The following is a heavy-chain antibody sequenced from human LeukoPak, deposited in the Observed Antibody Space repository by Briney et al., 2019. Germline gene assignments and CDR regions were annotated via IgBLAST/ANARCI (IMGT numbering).Heavy chain of an antibody. CDR2: ISGGGGAT. V-gene: IGHV3-23*01. CDR1: GFDFSNQA. Sequence: GGSLRLSCAASGFDFSNQAMSWVRQAPGKGLEWVSGISGGGGATYSADSVKGRFTISRDNSKNTLYLQMNSLRAEDTAVYYCAKVSGSVIDYWGRGTLVTVSS. CDR3: AKVSGSVIDY. D-gene: IGHD3-10*01. J-gene: IGHJ4*02.